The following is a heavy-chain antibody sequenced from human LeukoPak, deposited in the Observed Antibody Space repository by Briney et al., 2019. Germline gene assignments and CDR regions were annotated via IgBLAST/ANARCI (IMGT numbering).Heavy chain of an antibody. D-gene: IGHD3-3*01. CDR3: AREGYDFWSGYLSWFDP. J-gene: IGHJ5*02. V-gene: IGHV4-39*07. CDR1: GGSISSSSYY. Sequence: SETLSLTCTVSGGSISSSSYYWGWIRQPPGKGLEWIGSIYYSGSTYYNPSLKSRVTISVDTSKNQFSLKLSSVTAADTAVYYCAREGYDFWSGYLSWFDPWGQGTLVTVSS. CDR2: IYYSGST.